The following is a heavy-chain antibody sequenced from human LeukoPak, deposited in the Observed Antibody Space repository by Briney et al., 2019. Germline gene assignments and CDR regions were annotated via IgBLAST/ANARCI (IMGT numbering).Heavy chain of an antibody. Sequence: ASVKVSCKASGYTFTAYYMHWVRQAPGQGLEWMGWMNPNSGNTGYAQKFQGRVTITRNTSISTAYMELSSLRSEDTAVYYCATVGFWSGYPKLDYWGQGTLVTVSS. CDR1: GYTFTAYY. D-gene: IGHD3-3*01. CDR2: MNPNSGNT. CDR3: ATVGFWSGYPKLDY. J-gene: IGHJ4*02. V-gene: IGHV1-8*03.